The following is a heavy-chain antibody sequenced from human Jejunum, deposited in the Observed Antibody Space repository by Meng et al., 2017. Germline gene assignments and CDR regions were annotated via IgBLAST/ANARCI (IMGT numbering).Heavy chain of an antibody. Sequence: EVQLVGAGGGLVTPGGSRSLSGAASGFTFRSHWRHWVRQAPGKGLVCLSRVSTDGTITNYADSVKGRFTISRDNAKDTVFLEMNSLRVEDTAVYYCASDRITDWCQGTLVTVSS. D-gene: IGHD3-16*01. CDR2: VSTDGTIT. CDR3: ASDRITD. J-gene: IGHJ1*01. CDR1: GFTFRSHW. V-gene: IGHV3-74*01.